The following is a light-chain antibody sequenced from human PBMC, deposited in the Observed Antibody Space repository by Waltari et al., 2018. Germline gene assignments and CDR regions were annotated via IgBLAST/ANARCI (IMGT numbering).Light chain of an antibody. CDR1: NFGRQH. Sequence: SYPLPHPPPVPAAPGQTARLPCEGANFGRQHVTGYQQKAAQAPVQVIYADDKRPSGIPGRFSGSNSGNTATLTISGVEAGDEADYYCQVWDSSSDHPLFGGGTRLTVL. V-gene: IGLV3-21*02. J-gene: IGLJ2*01. CDR3: QVWDSSSDHPL. CDR2: ADD.